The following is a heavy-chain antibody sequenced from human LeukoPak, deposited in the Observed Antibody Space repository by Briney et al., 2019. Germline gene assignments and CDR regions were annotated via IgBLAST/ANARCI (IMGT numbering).Heavy chain of an antibody. Sequence: PSETLSLTCSVSGGSMSTYYWNWIRQSPGKGLEWIGYMYYSGHTYYNPSLKSRVTISLDTSKNQFSLRLTSVTAAYTAVYYCASGHCTDDVCFFDYWGLGTLVTVSS. CDR1: GGSMSTYY. J-gene: IGHJ4*02. V-gene: IGHV4-59*01. D-gene: IGHD2-8*01. CDR2: MYYSGHT. CDR3: ASGHCTDDVCFFDY.